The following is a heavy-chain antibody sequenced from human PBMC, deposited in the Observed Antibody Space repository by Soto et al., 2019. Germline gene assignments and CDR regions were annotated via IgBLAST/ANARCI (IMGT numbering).Heavy chain of an antibody. CDR1: GYTFTSYD. Sequence: GASVKVSCKASGYTFTSYDINWVRQATGQGLEWMGWMNPNSGNTGYAQKFQGRVTMTRNTSISTAYMELSSLRSEDTAVYYCARTYWLNWNYHRGGSRYYYYYGMDVWGQGTTVTVSS. D-gene: IGHD1-7*01. CDR3: ARTYWLNWNYHRGGSRYYYYYGMDV. CDR2: MNPNSGNT. V-gene: IGHV1-8*01. J-gene: IGHJ6*02.